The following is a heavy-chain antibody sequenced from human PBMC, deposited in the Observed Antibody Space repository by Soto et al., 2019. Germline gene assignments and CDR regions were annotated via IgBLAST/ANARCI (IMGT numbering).Heavy chain of an antibody. CDR1: GYTFTSYA. V-gene: IGHV1-3*01. CDR3: ARSIVVVTALDY. Sequence: ASVKVSCKASGYTFTSYAMHWVRQAPGQRLEWMGWINAGNGNTKYSQKFQGRVTITRDTSASTAYMELSSLRSEDTAVYYCARSIVVVTALDYWGQGTLITVSS. D-gene: IGHD2-21*02. CDR2: INAGNGNT. J-gene: IGHJ4*02.